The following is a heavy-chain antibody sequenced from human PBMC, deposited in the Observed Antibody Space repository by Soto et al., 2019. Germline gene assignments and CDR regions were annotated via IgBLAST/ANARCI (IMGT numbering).Heavy chain of an antibody. V-gene: IGHV4-34*02. CDR2: INHRGGA. CDR3: ARVQRRGGSSGWPL. D-gene: IGHD6-19*01. CDR1: GGPFSGYY. Sequence: QVQLQQWGAGQLKPSETLSLTCAVHGESFSGYGGPFSGYYWIWIRQTPGKGLEWIGEINHRGGANYKPSLQSRVTISVDTSKDQFTLDLNSVTAAATAVYYFARVQRRGGSSGWPLWGERTLVTISS. J-gene: IGHJ4*02.